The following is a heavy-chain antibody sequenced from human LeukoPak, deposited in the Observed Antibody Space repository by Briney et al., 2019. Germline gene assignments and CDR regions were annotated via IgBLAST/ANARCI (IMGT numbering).Heavy chain of an antibody. CDR3: AREEWLVLEAFDI. V-gene: IGHV4-34*01. Sequence: PSETLSLTCAVYGGSFSGYYWSWIRQPPGKGLEWIGEINHSGSTNYNPSLKSRVTISVDTSKNQFSLKLSSVTAADTAVYYCAREEWLVLEAFDIWGQGTMVTVSS. J-gene: IGHJ3*02. CDR1: GGSFSGYY. CDR2: INHSGST. D-gene: IGHD6-19*01.